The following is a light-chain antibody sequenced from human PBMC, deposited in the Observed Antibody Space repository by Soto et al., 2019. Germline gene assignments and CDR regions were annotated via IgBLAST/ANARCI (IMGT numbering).Light chain of an antibody. CDR1: QSVSSN. J-gene: IGKJ1*01. CDR3: QQYNNWPWT. V-gene: IGKV3-15*01. Sequence: EIVMTRSPATLTVSPGDRATLSCRASQSVSSNLAWYRQNPGQAPRPLIYGASTRATGIPARFSGSGSRREFTLIISSLEAEDFAVYYCQQYNNWPWTFGQGTKVEIK. CDR2: GAS.